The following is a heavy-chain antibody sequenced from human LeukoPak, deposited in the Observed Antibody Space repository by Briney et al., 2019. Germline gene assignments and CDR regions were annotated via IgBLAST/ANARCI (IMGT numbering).Heavy chain of an antibody. D-gene: IGHD2-15*01. Sequence: GASVKVSCKASTYSYIRYGITWVRQAPGQGPEWMGWISAYNGNTNYAQKFQGRVTMTTDTSTNTAYMELRGLRSDDTGVYYCARDGSVRLDAFDIWGQGTMVTVSS. CDR1: TYSYIRYG. J-gene: IGHJ3*02. CDR2: ISAYNGNT. V-gene: IGHV1-18*01. CDR3: ARDGSVRLDAFDI.